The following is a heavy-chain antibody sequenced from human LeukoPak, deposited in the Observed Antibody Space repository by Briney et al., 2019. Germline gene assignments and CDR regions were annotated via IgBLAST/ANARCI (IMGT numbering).Heavy chain of an antibody. D-gene: IGHD5-12*01. CDR1: GFTFSSCA. Sequence: NPGGSLRLSCAASGFTFSSCAMNWVRQAPGKGLEWVSSISSSSSYIYYADSVKGRFTISRDNAKNSLYLQMNSLRAEDTAVYYCAREVAYYFDYWGQGTLVTVSS. V-gene: IGHV3-21*01. J-gene: IGHJ4*02. CDR3: AREVAYYFDY. CDR2: ISSSSSYI.